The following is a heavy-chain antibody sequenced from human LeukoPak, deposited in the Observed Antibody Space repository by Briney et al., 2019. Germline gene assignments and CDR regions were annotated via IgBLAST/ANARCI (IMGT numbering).Heavy chain of an antibody. Sequence: GRSLRLSCAAPGFTSSSYGMYWVCQAPGKGRGWGADTWYDGSNKYYADSVKGRFTIYRDNSKKTLYLKVNSLGAEDTAVYYCARDGETAFDIWGQGTMVTVSS. CDR3: ARDGETAFDI. J-gene: IGHJ3*02. CDR1: GFTSSSYG. D-gene: IGHD3-10*01. V-gene: IGHV3-33*01. CDR2: TWYDGSNK.